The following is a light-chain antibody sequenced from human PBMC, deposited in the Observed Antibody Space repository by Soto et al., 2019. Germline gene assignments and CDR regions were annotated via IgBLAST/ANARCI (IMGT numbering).Light chain of an antibody. CDR1: QSISSW. CDR2: KAS. CDR3: QHYYDYPWT. V-gene: IGKV1-5*03. J-gene: IGKJ1*01. Sequence: DIQMTQSPSSVSASVGDKITITCRASQSISSWLAWYQQKPGKAPKLLIYKASSLESGVPSRFSGSGSGTEFTLTISSLQPDDFATYYCQHYYDYPWTFGQGTKVEVK.